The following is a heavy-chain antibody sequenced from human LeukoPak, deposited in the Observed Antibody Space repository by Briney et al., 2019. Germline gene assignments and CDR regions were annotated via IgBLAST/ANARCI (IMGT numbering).Heavy chain of an antibody. Sequence: ASVKVSCKASGYTFTSYYMHWVRQAPGQGLEWMGWINPNSGGANYAQKFQGRVTMTRDTSISTAYMELSRLRSDDTAMYYCARDLDYYDSSAYTPLDYWGQGALVTVSS. CDR3: ARDLDYYDSSAYTPLDY. CDR2: INPNSGGA. CDR1: GYTFTSYY. V-gene: IGHV1-2*02. J-gene: IGHJ4*02. D-gene: IGHD3-22*01.